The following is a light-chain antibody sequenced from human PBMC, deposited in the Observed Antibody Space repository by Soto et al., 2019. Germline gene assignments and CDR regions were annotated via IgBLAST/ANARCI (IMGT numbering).Light chain of an antibody. CDR2: AAS. Sequence: AIQMTQSPSSLSASVGDSVTITCRASQGVSDDVGWYLQKPGKAPKFLMFAASSLKSGVPSRFGGVGSGTDFALTLTSLQPEDFGSYYCLQQYDFPWTFGQGTRVEI. J-gene: IGKJ1*01. CDR1: QGVSDD. CDR3: LQQYDFPWT. V-gene: IGKV1-6*01.